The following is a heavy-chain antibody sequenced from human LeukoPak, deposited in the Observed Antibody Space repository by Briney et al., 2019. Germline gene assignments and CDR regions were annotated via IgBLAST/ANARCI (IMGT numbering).Heavy chain of an antibody. D-gene: IGHD3-10*01. CDR1: GFTFSSYA. Sequence: GRSLRPSCAASGFTFSSYAMHWVRQAPGKGLEWVAVISYDGSNKYYADSVKGRFTISRDNSKNTLYLQMNSLRAEDTAVYYCAREHVWELAYFDYWGQGTLVTVSS. CDR3: AREHVWELAYFDY. CDR2: ISYDGSNK. V-gene: IGHV3-30-3*01. J-gene: IGHJ4*02.